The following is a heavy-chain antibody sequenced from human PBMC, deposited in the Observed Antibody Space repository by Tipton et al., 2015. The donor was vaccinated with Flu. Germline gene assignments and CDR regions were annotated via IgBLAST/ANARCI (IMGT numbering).Heavy chain of an antibody. Sequence: TLSLTCTVSGGSISSHYWSWIRQPPGKGLEWIGYIYYSGSISYNPSLRSRVTISVDTSRNQFSLNLKSVTAADTAVYYCARDRGWPAALDYWSQGILVTVAS. CDR2: IYYSGSI. J-gene: IGHJ4*02. D-gene: IGHD3-10*01. V-gene: IGHV4-59*11. CDR3: ARDRGWPAALDY. CDR1: GGSISSHY.